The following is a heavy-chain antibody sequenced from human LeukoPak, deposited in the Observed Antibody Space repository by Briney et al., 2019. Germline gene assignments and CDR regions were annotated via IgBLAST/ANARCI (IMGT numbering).Heavy chain of an antibody. J-gene: IGHJ4*02. Sequence: SETLSLTCTVSGGSISSGDYYWSWIRQPPGKGLEWIGYIYYSGSTYYNPSLKSRVTISVDTSKNQFSLKLSSVTAADTAVYYCAGLYCSSTSCYVDYWGQGTLVTVSS. D-gene: IGHD2-2*01. CDR2: IYYSGST. CDR1: GGSISSGDYY. V-gene: IGHV4-30-4*08. CDR3: AGLYCSSTSCYVDY.